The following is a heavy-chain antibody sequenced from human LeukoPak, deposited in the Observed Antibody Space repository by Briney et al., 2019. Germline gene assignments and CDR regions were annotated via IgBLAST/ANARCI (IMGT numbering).Heavy chain of an antibody. D-gene: IGHD3-10*01. CDR3: ARGSITMVRGVITSFDY. Sequence: SQTLSLTFAISGDSVSISNAAWNWIRQSPSRGLEWLGRTYYRSKWYNDYAVSVKSRITINPDTSKNQFSLQLNSVTPEDTAVYYCARGSITMVRGVITSFDYWGQGTLVTVSS. CDR1: GDSVSISNAA. CDR2: TYYRSKWYN. V-gene: IGHV6-1*01. J-gene: IGHJ4*02.